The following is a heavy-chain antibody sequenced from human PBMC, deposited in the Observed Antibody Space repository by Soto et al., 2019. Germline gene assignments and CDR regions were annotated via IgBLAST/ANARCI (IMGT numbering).Heavy chain of an antibody. CDR3: AKHSSGRTYFDS. D-gene: IGHD6-19*01. J-gene: IGHJ4*02. CDR1: GFTFSSYA. Sequence: GGSLRLSCAASGFTFSSYAMSWVRQAPGKGLEWVSGISGSGGTTYYADSVKGRFTISRDNPKSTLYLQMNSLRAEDTAVYFCAKHSSGRTYFDSWGQGNLVPVSS. V-gene: IGHV3-23*01. CDR2: ISGSGGTT.